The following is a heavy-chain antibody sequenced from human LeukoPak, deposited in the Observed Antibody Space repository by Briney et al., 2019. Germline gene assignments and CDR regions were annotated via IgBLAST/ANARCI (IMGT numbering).Heavy chain of an antibody. CDR2: ISYDGSNK. CDR1: GFTLSTYG. CDR3: AKELKPMIVVADLFDY. J-gene: IGHJ4*02. V-gene: IGHV3-30*18. D-gene: IGHD3-22*01. Sequence: GGSLRLFCAASGFTLSTYGRHWVRQTPGKGLEWVALISYDGSNKYYADSVKGRFTISRDNSKNTLYLQMNSLRPEDTAVYYCAKELKPMIVVADLFDYWGQGTLVTVSS.